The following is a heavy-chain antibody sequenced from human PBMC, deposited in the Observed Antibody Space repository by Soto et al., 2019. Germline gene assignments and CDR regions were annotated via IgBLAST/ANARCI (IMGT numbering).Heavy chain of an antibody. CDR3: AREWFGELLNYYYYGMDV. V-gene: IGHV1-18*01. D-gene: IGHD3-10*01. CDR2: ISAYNGNT. CDR1: GYTFTSYG. J-gene: IGHJ6*02. Sequence: ASVKVSCKASGYTFTSYGISWVRQAPGQGLEWMGWISAYNGNTNYAQKLQGRVTMTTDTSTSTAYMELRSLRSDDTAVYYCAREWFGELLNYYYYGMDVWGQGTTVTVSS.